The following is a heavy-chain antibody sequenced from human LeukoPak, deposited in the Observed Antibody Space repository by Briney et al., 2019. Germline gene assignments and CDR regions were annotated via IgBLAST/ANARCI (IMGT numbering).Heavy chain of an antibody. CDR2: ITPILGIA. CDR1: GGTFSSYT. V-gene: IGHV1-69*02. J-gene: IGHJ6*03. D-gene: IGHD3-3*01. CDR3: ARAKTYYDFWSGYYEPNYYYYYMDV. Sequence: ASVTVSCKASGGTFSSYTISWVRQAPGQGLEWMGRITPILGIANYAQKFQGRVTITADKSTSTAYMELSSLRSEDTAVYYCARAKTYYDFWSGYYEPNYYYYYMDVWGKGTTVTVSS.